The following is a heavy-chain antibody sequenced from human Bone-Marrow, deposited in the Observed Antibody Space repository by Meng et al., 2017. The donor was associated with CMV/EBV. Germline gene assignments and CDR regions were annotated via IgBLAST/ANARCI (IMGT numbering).Heavy chain of an antibody. CDR1: GYTFTGYY. V-gene: IGHV1-2*02. D-gene: IGHD6-13*01. CDR3: ARDHRTYSSSWHVYYYYGMDV. Sequence: ASVKVSCKASGYTFTGYYMHWVRQAPGQGLEWMGWINPNSGGTNYAQKFQGRVTMTRDTSISTAYMELSRLRSDDTAVYYCARDHRTYSSSWHVYYYYGMDVWGQGTTVTVSS. CDR2: INPNSGGT. J-gene: IGHJ6*02.